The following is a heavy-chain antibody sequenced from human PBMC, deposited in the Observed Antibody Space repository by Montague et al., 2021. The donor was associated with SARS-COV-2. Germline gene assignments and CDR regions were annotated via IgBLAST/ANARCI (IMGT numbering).Heavy chain of an antibody. CDR1: EFTFNSYA. J-gene: IGHJ4*02. CDR3: ARAALGSSSYFDY. CDR2: IRGSGGRT. Sequence: SLRLSCAASEFTFNSYAMSWVRQAPGKGLEWVSAIRGSGGRTYYADSVKGRFTLSRDNSKNTLYLQMNSLRAEDTAVYYCARAALGSSSYFDYWGQGTLVTFSS. V-gene: IGHV3-23*01. D-gene: IGHD6-13*01.